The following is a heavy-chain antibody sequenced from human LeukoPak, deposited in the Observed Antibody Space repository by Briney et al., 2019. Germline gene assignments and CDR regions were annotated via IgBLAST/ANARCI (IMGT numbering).Heavy chain of an antibody. CDR2: INPNSGGT. D-gene: IGHD6-13*01. V-gene: IGHV1-2*02. J-gene: IGHJ4*02. CDR1: GYTFTGHY. CDR3: ATVVGSSSSWYPHS. Sequence: GASVKVSCKASGYTFTGHYMHWVRQAPGQGLEWMGWINPNSGGTNYAQKFQGRVTMTRDTSISAAYMELSRLRSDDTAVYYCATVVGSSSSWYPHSWGQGTLVTVSS.